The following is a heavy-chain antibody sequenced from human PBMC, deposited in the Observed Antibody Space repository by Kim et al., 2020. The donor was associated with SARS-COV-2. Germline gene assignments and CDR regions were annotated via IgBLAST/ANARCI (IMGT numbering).Heavy chain of an antibody. CDR2: IYSGGST. CDR1: GFTVSSNY. J-gene: IGHJ4*02. D-gene: IGHD2-2*01. V-gene: IGHV3-66*01. CDR3: AREGYCSSTSCYEDVYYFDY. Sequence: GGSLRLSCAASGFTVSSNYMSWVRQAPGKGLEWVSVIYSGGSTYYADSVKGRFTISRDNSKNTLYLQMNSLRAEDTAVYYCAREGYCSSTSCYEDVYYFDYWGQGTLVTVSS.